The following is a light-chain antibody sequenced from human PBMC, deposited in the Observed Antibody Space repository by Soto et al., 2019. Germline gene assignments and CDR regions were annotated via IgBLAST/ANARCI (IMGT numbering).Light chain of an antibody. CDR3: QQYYSWHPANT. CDR1: QSVSSN. CDR2: GAS. V-gene: IGKV3-15*01. Sequence: EIVMTQSPATLSVSPGERATLSCRASQSVSSNLAWYQQKPGQAPRLLIYGASTRATGFPARFSGSGSGTEFTLTISSLQSEDFAVYYCQQYYSWHPANTFGQGTKLEIK. J-gene: IGKJ2*01.